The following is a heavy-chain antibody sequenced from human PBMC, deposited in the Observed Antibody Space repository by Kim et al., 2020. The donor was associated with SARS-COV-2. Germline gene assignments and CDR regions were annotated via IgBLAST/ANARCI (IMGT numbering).Heavy chain of an antibody. V-gene: IGHV4-39*01. Sequence: SETLSLTCTVSGGSISSSSYYWGWIRQPPGKGLEWIGSIYYSGSTYYNPSLKSRVTISVDTSKNQFSLKLSSVTAADTAVYYCARHIGGSIQSLENFDYWGQGTLVTVSS. CDR3: ARHIGGSIQSLENFDY. CDR1: GGSISSSSYY. J-gene: IGHJ4*02. CDR2: IYYSGST. D-gene: IGHD1-26*01.